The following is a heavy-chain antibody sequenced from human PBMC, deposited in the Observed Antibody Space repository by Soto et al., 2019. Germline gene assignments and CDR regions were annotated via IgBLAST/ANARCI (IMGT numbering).Heavy chain of an antibody. J-gene: IGHJ1*01. CDR3: ASPDPALIAAAGTAAEYFQH. CDR2: INHSGST. D-gene: IGHD6-13*01. V-gene: IGHV4-34*01. CDR1: GGSFSGYY. Sequence: PSETLSLTCAVYGGSFSGYYWSWIRQPPGKGLEWIGEINHSGSTNYNPSLKSRVTISVDTSKNQFSLKLSSVTAADTAVYYCASPDPALIAAAGTAAEYFQHWGQGTLVTVSS.